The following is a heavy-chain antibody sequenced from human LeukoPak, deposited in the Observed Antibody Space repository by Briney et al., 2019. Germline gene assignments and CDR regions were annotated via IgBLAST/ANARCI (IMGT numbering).Heavy chain of an antibody. CDR2: ISGSGGST. V-gene: IGHV3-23*01. Sequence: GGTLRLSCAASGFTFSSYGMSWVRQAPGKGQEWVSAISGSGGSTYYADSVKGRFTISRDNSKNTLYLQMNSLRAEDTAVYYCAKSLAAAGNYWGQGTLVTVSS. D-gene: IGHD6-13*01. CDR3: AKSLAAAGNY. CDR1: GFTFSSYG. J-gene: IGHJ4*02.